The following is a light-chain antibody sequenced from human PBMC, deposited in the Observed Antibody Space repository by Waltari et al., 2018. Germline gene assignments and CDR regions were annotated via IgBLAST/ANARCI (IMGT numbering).Light chain of an antibody. Sequence: DIVMTQSPLSLSVTPGEPASISCRSSQSLLQSNGYTYLDWCLQKPGQSPQLLIYLGSDRASGVPDRVSGSGSGTDFTLKISRVEAEDVGVYYCMQALRTPYTFGQGTKLEIK. CDR3: MQALRTPYT. J-gene: IGKJ2*01. V-gene: IGKV2-28*01. CDR1: QSLLQSNGYTY. CDR2: LGS.